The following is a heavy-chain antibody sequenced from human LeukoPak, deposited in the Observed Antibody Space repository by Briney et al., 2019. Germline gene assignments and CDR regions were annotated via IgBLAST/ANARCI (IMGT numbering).Heavy chain of an antibody. CDR2: ITGDGDTT. V-gene: IGHV3-43*02. Sequence: PGGSLRLSCAASGFTFDNYAMHWVRQTPGKGLQWVSLITGDGDTTYYADSVKGRFTISRDNSKNTLYLQMSSLRAEDTAVYYCVKARGSGWYWDYWGQGTLVTVSS. CDR1: GFTFDNYA. CDR3: VKARGSGWYWDY. D-gene: IGHD6-19*01. J-gene: IGHJ4*02.